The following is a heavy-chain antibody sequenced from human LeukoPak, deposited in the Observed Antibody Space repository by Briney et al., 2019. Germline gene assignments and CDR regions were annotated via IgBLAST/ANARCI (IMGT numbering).Heavy chain of an antibody. J-gene: IGHJ4*02. D-gene: IGHD6-19*01. Sequence: GGSLRLSCAVSGFIFSNYWMNWVRQAPGKGLEWVSYISSSSSTIYYADSVKGRFTISRDNAKNSLYLQMNSLRAEDTAVYYCARSGWQSEYYFDYWGQGTLVTVSS. V-gene: IGHV3-48*04. CDR3: ARSGWQSEYYFDY. CDR2: ISSSSSTI. CDR1: GFIFSNYW.